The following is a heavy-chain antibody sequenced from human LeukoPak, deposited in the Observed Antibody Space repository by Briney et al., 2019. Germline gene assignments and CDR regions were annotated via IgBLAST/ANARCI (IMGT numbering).Heavy chain of an antibody. D-gene: IGHD3-3*01. J-gene: IGHJ5*02. CDR2: MNPNSGNT. V-gene: IGHV1-8*01. CDR3: ARVYDFWSGYYDWFDP. Sequence: ASVKVSCKASGYTFTSYDINWVRQATGQGLEWTGWMNPNSGNTGYAQKFQGRVTMTRNTSISTAYMELSSLRSEDTAVYYCARVYDFWSGYYDWFDPWGQGTLVTVSS. CDR1: GYTFTSYD.